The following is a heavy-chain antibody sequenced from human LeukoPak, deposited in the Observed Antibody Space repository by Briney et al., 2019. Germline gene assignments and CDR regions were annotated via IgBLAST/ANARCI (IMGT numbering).Heavy chain of an antibody. CDR1: GYTFTSYY. V-gene: IGHV1-46*01. Sequence: ASVKVSCKASGYTFTSYYMHWVRQAPGQGLEWMGIINPSGGSTSYAQKFQGRVTMTRDTSISTAYMELSRLRSDDTAVYYCARSYCSSTSCYIPLDYWGQGTLVTVSS. J-gene: IGHJ4*02. CDR2: INPSGGST. D-gene: IGHD2-2*02. CDR3: ARSYCSSTSCYIPLDY.